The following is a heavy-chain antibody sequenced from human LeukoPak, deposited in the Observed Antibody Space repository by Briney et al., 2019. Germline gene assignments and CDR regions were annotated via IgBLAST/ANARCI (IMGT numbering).Heavy chain of an antibody. D-gene: IGHD1-1*01. V-gene: IGHV3-21*01. CDR3: ARESPGTTVFDY. CDR1: GFTFSSYS. Sequence: GGSLRLSCAASGFTFSSYSMNWVRQAPGKGLEWVSSISSSRDYIYYADSLKGRFTISRDNAKNSLYLQMKSLRAEDTAVYYCARESPGTTVFDYWGQGTLVTVSS. CDR2: ISSSRDYI. J-gene: IGHJ4*02.